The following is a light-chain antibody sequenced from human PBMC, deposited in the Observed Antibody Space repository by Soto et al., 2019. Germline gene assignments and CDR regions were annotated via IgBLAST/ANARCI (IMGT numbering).Light chain of an antibody. V-gene: IGKV3-20*01. CDR1: QIIMGKY. CDR2: DAS. CDR3: WQHYSYPPMT. J-gene: IGKJ5*01. Sequence: EIVLTQSPCTLSLSPGERATLSCRASQIIMGKYLAWWQQRFGGAPTLLLYDASTRGAGITDGCSGSGAGTDVALTISGLVPAEDAVYYCWQHYSYPPMTFGQGTQVEIK.